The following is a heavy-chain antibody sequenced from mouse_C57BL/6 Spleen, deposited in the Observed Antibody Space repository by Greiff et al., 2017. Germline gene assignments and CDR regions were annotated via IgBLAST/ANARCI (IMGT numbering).Heavy chain of an antibody. V-gene: IGHV5-16*01. D-gene: IGHD2-14*01. CDR3: AREGGYRGAMDY. CDR2: INYDGSST. J-gene: IGHJ4*01. Sequence: EVMLVESEGGLVQPGSSMKLSCTASGFTFSDYYMAWVRQVPEKGLEWVANINYDGSSTYYLDSLKSRFIISRDNAKNILYLQMSSLKSEDTATYYCAREGGYRGAMDYWCQGTSVTVSS. CDR1: GFTFSDYY.